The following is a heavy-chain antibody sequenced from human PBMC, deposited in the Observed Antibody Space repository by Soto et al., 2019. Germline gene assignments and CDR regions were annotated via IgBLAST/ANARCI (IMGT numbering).Heavy chain of an antibody. CDR3: AKDLGYCSGGSCLFDV. J-gene: IGHJ6*02. V-gene: IGHV3-23*01. CDR1: GFTFSSYA. D-gene: IGHD2-15*01. Sequence: GGSLRLSCAASGFTFSSYAMSWVRQAPGKGLEWVSAISGSGGSTYYADSVKGRFTISRDNSKNTLYLQMNSLRAEDTAVYYCAKDLGYCSGGSCLFDVWGQGTTVTVSS. CDR2: ISGSGGST.